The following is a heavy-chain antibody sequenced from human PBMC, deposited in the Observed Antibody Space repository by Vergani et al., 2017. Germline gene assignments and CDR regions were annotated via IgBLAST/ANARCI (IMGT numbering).Heavy chain of an antibody. V-gene: IGHV1-69*13. CDR2: LIPIFGTT. CDR1: GGTFSTYA. Sequence: QVQLVQSGAEVKKPGSSVKVSCKASGGTFSTYAISWVRQAPGQGLEWMGRLIPIFGTTNYAQNFQGRVTITADESTSTAYMELSSLRSEDTAVYYCARDRRDCSGGSCYLDYWGQGTLITVSS. J-gene: IGHJ4*02. D-gene: IGHD2-15*01. CDR3: ARDRRDCSGGSCYLDY.